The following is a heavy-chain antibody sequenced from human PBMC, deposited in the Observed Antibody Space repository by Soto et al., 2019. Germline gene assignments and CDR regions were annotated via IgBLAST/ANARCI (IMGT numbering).Heavy chain of an antibody. CDR2: IYPGDSDT. J-gene: IGHJ6*02. V-gene: IGHV5-51*01. Sequence: GESLSISCQGSGYSFASYWIGWVRQMPGKDLEWMGIIYPGDSDTRYSPSFQGQVTISADKSLRTAYLQWTSLKASDTALYYCARTRSFTLGFYYDGMDVWGQGTTVTV. CDR1: GYSFASYW. D-gene: IGHD6-6*01. CDR3: ARTRSFTLGFYYDGMDV.